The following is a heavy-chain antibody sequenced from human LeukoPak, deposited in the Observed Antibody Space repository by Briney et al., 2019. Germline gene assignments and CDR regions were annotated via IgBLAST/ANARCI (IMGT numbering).Heavy chain of an antibody. V-gene: IGHV3-21*04. CDR2: ISSSSSYI. CDR1: GFTFSSYS. CDR3: ARGLEVLGAFDI. J-gene: IGHJ3*02. Sequence: GGSLRLSCAASGFTFSSYSMNWVRQAPGKGLEWVSSISSSSSYIYYADSVKGRFTISRDNAKNSLYLRMNSLRAEDTAVYYCARGLEVLGAFDIWGQGTMVTVSS. D-gene: IGHD3-16*01.